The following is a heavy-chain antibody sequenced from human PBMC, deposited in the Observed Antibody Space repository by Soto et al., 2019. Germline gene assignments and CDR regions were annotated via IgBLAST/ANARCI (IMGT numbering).Heavy chain of an antibody. CDR3: AKDGNPIPYLTGYYRLGWFDP. Sequence: EVQLLESGGGLVQPGGSLRLSCAACGFAFSSYAMSWVRQAPGKGLEWVSAISGSGGSTYYADSVKGRFTISRDNSKNTLYLQMNSLRAEDTAVYYCAKDGNPIPYLTGYYRLGWFDPWGQGTLVTVSS. V-gene: IGHV3-23*01. CDR1: GFAFSSYA. CDR2: ISGSGGST. D-gene: IGHD3-9*01. J-gene: IGHJ5*02.